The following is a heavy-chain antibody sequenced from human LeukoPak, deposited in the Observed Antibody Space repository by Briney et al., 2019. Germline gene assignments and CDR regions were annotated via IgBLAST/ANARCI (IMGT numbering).Heavy chain of an antibody. CDR3: ARPYCSGGSCFDAFDI. D-gene: IGHD2-15*01. J-gene: IGHJ3*02. CDR1: GGSISSYY. Sequence: SETLSLTCTVSGGSISSYYWSWIRQPPGKGLEWIGYIYYSGSTNYNPSLKSRVTISADTSKNQFSLKLSSVTAADTAVYYCARPYCSGGSCFDAFDIWGQGTMVTVSS. V-gene: IGHV4-59*01. CDR2: IYYSGST.